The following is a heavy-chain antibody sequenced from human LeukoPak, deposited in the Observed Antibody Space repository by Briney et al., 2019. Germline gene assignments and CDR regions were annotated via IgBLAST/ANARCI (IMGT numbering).Heavy chain of an antibody. Sequence: YSGGSTYYADSAKGRFTISRDNSKNMLYLQMNSLRAEDTAVYYCARNSGSYPYFDYWGQGTLVTVSS. CDR3: ARNSGSYPYFDY. CDR2: YSGGST. V-gene: IGHV3-53*01. D-gene: IGHD1-26*01. J-gene: IGHJ4*02.